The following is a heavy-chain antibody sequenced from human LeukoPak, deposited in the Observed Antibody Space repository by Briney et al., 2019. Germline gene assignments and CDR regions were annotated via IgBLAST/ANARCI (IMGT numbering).Heavy chain of an antibody. J-gene: IGHJ1*01. CDR2: ISYSGST. CDR1: GVSISSSSYY. CDR3: ATLPSDSSGKH. V-gene: IGHV4-39*01. D-gene: IGHD3-22*01. Sequence: PSETLSLTCTVSGVSISSSSYYWGWIRHPPGKGLEWSGSISYSGSTCYIPSLISRVTIPVDTSKNHFSLKLSSVTAADTAVYYCATLPSDSSGKHWGQGTLVTVSS.